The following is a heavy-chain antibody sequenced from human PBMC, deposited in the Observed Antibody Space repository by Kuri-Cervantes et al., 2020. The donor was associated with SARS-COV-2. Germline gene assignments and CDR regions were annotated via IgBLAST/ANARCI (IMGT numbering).Heavy chain of an antibody. Sequence: SVKVSCKASRDTFTTFGFSWVRQAPGQGLEWMGGIIPFFGRPNYAQRFEGRVTITADQSTRTVYMELTSLRSDDTAMYYCARDCSGTDCNVIVYALSDWGQGTLVTVSS. J-gene: IGHJ4*02. D-gene: IGHD2-8*01. CDR1: RDTFTTFG. CDR3: ARDCSGTDCNVIVYALSD. V-gene: IGHV1-69*13. CDR2: IIPFFGRP.